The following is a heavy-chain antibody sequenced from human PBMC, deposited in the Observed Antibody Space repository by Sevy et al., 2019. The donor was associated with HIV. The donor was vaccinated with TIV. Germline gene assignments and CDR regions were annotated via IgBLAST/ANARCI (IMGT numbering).Heavy chain of an antibody. Sequence: SETLSLTCTVSGGSFSSSSYYWNWIRQPAGRGLEWIGRIYTRGSTNYNPTLKSRVTMSVDTSMIQFALKLSSVTAADTAVYYCAGRIAVAAFDYWGHGNLVTVSS. CDR3: AGRIAVAAFDY. V-gene: IGHV4-61*02. CDR2: IYTRGST. CDR1: GGSFSSSSYY. D-gene: IGHD6-19*01. J-gene: IGHJ4*01.